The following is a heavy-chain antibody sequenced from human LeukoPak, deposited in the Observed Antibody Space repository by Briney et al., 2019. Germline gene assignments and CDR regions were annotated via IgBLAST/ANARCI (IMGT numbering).Heavy chain of an antibody. J-gene: IGHJ6*04. Sequence: PSETLSLTCTISGDSISGASWNWIRQSPEKGLECIGLFQASRTTNYNPSLESRVTISMDTSKTHLSLRLTSVTAADTAVYYCARRVTSYAVRPNMYVYMDVWGKGTTVSVSS. D-gene: IGHD2-8*01. CDR1: GDSISGAS. CDR2: FQASRTT. V-gene: IGHV4-4*09. CDR3: ARRVTSYAVRPNMYVYMDV.